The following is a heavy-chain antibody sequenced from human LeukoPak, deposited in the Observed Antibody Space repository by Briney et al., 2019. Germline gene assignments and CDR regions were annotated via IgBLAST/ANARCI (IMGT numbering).Heavy chain of an antibody. CDR1: GFTIGNYG. Sequence: PGTSLRLSCVVSGFTIGNYGMHWVRQAPGKGLEWVAMISHDGGSEHYGDSVKGRLTISRDNSKNTLYLQMNSLRVEDTAVYYCAKDWGSSDWYNWFDPWGQGTLVTVSS. CDR2: ISHDGGSE. V-gene: IGHV3-30*18. J-gene: IGHJ5*02. CDR3: AKDWGSSDWYNWFDP. D-gene: IGHD6-19*01.